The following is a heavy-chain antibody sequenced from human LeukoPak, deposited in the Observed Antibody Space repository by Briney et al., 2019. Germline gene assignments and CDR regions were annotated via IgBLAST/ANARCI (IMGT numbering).Heavy chain of an antibody. Sequence: PGGSLRLSCAASGFTFSTYAMHWVRQAPGKGLEWVAFIRYDGSNKYYADSVKGRFTISRDNPKNTLYPQMNSLRAEDTAVYYCAKPSSNYDFWSGYTNWGQGTLVTVSS. D-gene: IGHD3-3*01. CDR3: AKPSSNYDFWSGYTN. CDR2: IRYDGSNK. V-gene: IGHV3-30*02. CDR1: GFTFSTYA. J-gene: IGHJ4*02.